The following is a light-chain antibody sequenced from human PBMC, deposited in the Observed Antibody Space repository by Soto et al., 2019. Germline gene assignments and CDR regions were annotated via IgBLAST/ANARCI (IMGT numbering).Light chain of an antibody. CDR3: QQYHSYSIT. J-gene: IGKJ5*01. CDR1: QRISTW. CDR2: DAS. V-gene: IGKV1-5*01. Sequence: DIQMTQSPSTLSASVGDRVTITCRASQRISTWLAWYQQKPGKAPKLLIYDASRLESGVPSRFSGSGSGTEFTLTISSLQPDDFATYYCQQYHSYSITFGQGTRLEIK.